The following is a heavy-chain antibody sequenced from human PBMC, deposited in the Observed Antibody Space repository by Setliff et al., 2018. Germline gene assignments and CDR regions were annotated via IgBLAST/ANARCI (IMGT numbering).Heavy chain of an antibody. V-gene: IGHV4-34*01. J-gene: IGHJ4*02. CDR2: INHSGST. Sequence: SETLSLTCAASGGAFSDYYWTWIRQPPGKGLEWIGEINHSGSTNYNPSLKSRVSISVDTSKNQFSLKLSSVTAADTAVYYCVRSAVYCASDCYPRYFDSWGQGTLVNVSS. CDR1: GGAFSDYY. D-gene: IGHD2-21*01. CDR3: VRSAVYCASDCYPRYFDS.